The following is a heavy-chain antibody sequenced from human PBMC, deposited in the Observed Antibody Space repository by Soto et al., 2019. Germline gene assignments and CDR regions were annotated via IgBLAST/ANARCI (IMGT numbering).Heavy chain of an antibody. J-gene: IGHJ6*03. Sequence: GGSLRLSCAASGFTFSSYAMSWVRQAPGKGLEWVSGISGSGDSTYYADSVKGRFTISRDTSKNKLYLQMNSLRAEDTAVYYCAKDHSGSSKGYYYYYMDVWGKGTTVTVSS. CDR2: ISGSGDST. CDR3: AKDHSGSSKGYYYYYMDV. D-gene: IGHD6-13*01. CDR1: GFTFSSYA. V-gene: IGHV3-23*01.